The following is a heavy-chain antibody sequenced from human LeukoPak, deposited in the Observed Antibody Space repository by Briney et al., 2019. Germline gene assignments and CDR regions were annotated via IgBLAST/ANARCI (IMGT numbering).Heavy chain of an antibody. CDR3: ARGPYSLEYFDL. D-gene: IGHD2-15*01. J-gene: IGHJ2*01. CDR1: GFTFSDFH. V-gene: IGHV4-34*01. Sequence: GSLRLSCAASGFTFSDFHMHWVRQPPGKGLEWIGEINHSGSTNYNPSLKSRVAISVDTSKNQFSLKLSSVTAADTAVYYCARGPYSLEYFDLWGRGTLVTVSS. CDR2: INHSGST.